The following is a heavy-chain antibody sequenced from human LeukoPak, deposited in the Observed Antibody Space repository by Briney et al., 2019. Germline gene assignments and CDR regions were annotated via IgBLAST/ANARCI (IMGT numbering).Heavy chain of an antibody. Sequence: SETLSLTCAVYGGSFSGYYWSWIRQPPGKGLEWIGEINHSGSTNYNPSLKSRVTISVDTSKNQFSLKLSSVTAADTAVYYCARGVSPWELLGYWGQGTLVTVSS. CDR3: ARGVSPWELLGY. J-gene: IGHJ4*02. CDR1: GGSFSGYY. CDR2: INHSGST. D-gene: IGHD1-26*01. V-gene: IGHV4-34*01.